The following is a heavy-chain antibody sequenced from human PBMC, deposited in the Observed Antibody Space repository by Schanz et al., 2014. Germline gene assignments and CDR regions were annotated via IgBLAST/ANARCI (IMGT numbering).Heavy chain of an antibody. J-gene: IGHJ5*02. CDR2: MYSSGST. Sequence: QLQLQESGPGLVKASETLSLTCSVSGGSINSGGYRWGWIRQPPGKGLEWIGTMYSSGSTYYNPSPKGGAPFSAATSRTQFPLKVFSVTAADTALYYCARLRGGGVIITTWGQGTLVTVSS. CDR1: GGSINSGGYR. CDR3: ARLRGGGVIITT. D-gene: IGHD3-10*01. V-gene: IGHV4-39*01.